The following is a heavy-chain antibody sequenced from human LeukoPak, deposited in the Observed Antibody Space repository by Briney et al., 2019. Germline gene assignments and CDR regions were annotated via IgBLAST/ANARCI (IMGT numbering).Heavy chain of an antibody. CDR2: ISYDGNDK. CDR1: GFTFSSYG. D-gene: IGHD2-15*01. J-gene: IGHJ4*02. V-gene: IGHV3-30*03. Sequence: GRSLRLSCAASGFTFSSYGMHWVRQAPGKGLEGVVVISYDGNDKYYADSVKGRFFISRDDSKNTWHLQLNSMKTEDTAVYYCAGASGDGVLIDATSFDLWGQGTLVSVSS. CDR3: AGASGDGVLIDATSFDL.